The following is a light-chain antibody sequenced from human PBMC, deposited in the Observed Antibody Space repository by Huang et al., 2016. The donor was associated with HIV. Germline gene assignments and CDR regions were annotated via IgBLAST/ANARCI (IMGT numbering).Light chain of an antibody. V-gene: IGKV3-20*01. J-gene: IGKJ2*01. CDR2: GTS. CDR3: HQYGSSMAT. Sequence: ILTQSPDSLSLSPGDRVTLSCRASQSVDSGYVAWYHQKPGQSPRLIVYGTSSRASGNPSRFSGSGSGRDFSLTISGLESEDFGVYYCHQYGSSMATFGQGTKVDI. CDR1: QSVDSGY.